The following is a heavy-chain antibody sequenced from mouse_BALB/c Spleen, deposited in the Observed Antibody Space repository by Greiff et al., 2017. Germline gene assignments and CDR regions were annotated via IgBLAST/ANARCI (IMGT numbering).Heavy chain of an antibody. CDR2: ISSGSSTI. CDR1: GFTFSSFG. CDR3: ASVWSYAMDY. D-gene: IGHD2-10*02. J-gene: IGHJ4*01. Sequence: EVQLMESGGGLVQPGGSRKLSCAASGFTFSSFGMHWVRQAPEKGLEWVAYISSGSSTIYYADTVKGRFTISRDNPKNTLFLQMTSLRSEDTAMYYCASVWSYAMDYWGQGTSVTVSS. V-gene: IGHV5-17*02.